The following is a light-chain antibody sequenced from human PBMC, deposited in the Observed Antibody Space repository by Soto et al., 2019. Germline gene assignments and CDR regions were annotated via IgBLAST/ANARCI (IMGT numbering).Light chain of an antibody. Sequence: EIVLTQSPGTLSVPPGERATLSCRASQSVSSSYLAWYQQKPGQAPRLLIYGASNRATGLPYRFSGSGSVANFTLTISRLEHEDLTVYYCQQYGGSYTFGGGTKVEIK. J-gene: IGKJ4*01. CDR2: GAS. CDR1: QSVSSSY. V-gene: IGKV3-20*01. CDR3: QQYGGSYT.